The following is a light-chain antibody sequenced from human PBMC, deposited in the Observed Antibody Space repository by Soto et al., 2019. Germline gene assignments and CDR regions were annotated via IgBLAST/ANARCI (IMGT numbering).Light chain of an antibody. Sequence: EIVLTQSPGTLSLSPGERATLSFSSSQSVSSNYLAWYQQKPGQAPRLLIYGATSRATGIPRRFSGRWSGTDFPPTISRMEPEDFAVYYCQQYGSLWTFGQGTKVDIK. CDR1: QSVSSNY. V-gene: IGKV3-20*01. J-gene: IGKJ1*01. CDR3: QQYGSLWT. CDR2: GAT.